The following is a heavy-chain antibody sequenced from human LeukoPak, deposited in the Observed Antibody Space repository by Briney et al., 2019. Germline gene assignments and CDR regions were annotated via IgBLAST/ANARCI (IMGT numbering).Heavy chain of an antibody. CDR1: GYTFSSYS. CDR3: ARDSHYYDYVWGSYGNYFDY. J-gene: IGHJ4*02. D-gene: IGHD3-16*01. CDR2: ISSRSSTI. V-gene: IGHV3-48*01. Sequence: GGSLRLSCAASGYTFSSYSMNGVRQAPGKGREGVSYISSRSSTIYYADSVKGRFTIHRDNAKNSLYLQMNSLRAEDTAVYYCARDSHYYDYVWGSYGNYFDYWGQGTLVTVSS.